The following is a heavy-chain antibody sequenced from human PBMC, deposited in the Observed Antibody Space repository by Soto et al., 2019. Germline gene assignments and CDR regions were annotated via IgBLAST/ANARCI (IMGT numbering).Heavy chain of an antibody. J-gene: IGHJ6*02. CDR1: GGSISSGGYY. V-gene: IGHV4-31*03. CDR3: ARANVLRFLEWFPLLNGMDV. CDR2: IYYSGST. Sequence: SETLSLTCTVSGGSISSGGYYWSWIRQHPGKGLEWIGYIYYSGSTYYNPSLKSRVTISVDTSKNQFSLKLSSVTAADTAVYYCARANVLRFLEWFPLLNGMDVWGQGTTVTVSS. D-gene: IGHD3-3*01.